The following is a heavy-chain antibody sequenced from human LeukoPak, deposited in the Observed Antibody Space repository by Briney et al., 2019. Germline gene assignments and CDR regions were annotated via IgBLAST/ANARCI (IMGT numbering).Heavy chain of an antibody. D-gene: IGHD1-26*01. J-gene: IGHJ3*02. CDR1: GFTFSSYW. V-gene: IGHV3-74*01. Sequence: SGGSLRLSCAASGFTFSSYWMHWVRQAPGKGLVWVSRINSDGSSTSYADSVKGRFTISRDNAKNTLYLQMNSLRAEDTAVYYCAKLPYSGSYHDAFDIWGQGTMVTVSS. CDR3: AKLPYSGSYHDAFDI. CDR2: INSDGSST.